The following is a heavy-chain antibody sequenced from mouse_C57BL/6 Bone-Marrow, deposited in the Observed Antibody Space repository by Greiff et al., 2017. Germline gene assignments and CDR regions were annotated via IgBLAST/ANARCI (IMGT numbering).Heavy chain of an antibody. CDR3: TTWLVRVFYFDY. CDR2: IDPENGDT. D-gene: IGHD2-3*01. J-gene: IGHJ2*01. V-gene: IGHV14-4*01. CDR1: GFNIKDYY. Sequence: VQLQQSGAELVRPGASVKLSCTASGFNIKDYYMHWVKQRPEQGLEWIGWIDPENGDTYYASKFQGQATITADTSSNTAYLQLSRLTSEDTAVFYCTTWLVRVFYFDYGGQGTTLTVSS.